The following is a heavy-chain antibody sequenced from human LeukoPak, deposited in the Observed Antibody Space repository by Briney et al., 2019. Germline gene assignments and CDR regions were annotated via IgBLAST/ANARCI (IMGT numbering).Heavy chain of an antibody. D-gene: IGHD5-12*01. Sequence: ASVTVSCKASGYTFTGYYMHWVRQAPGQGLEWMGWINPNSGGTNYAQKFQGRVTMTRDTSISTAYMELSRLRSDDTAVYYCARAPGGYSGYDHDYWGQGTLVTVSS. V-gene: IGHV1-2*02. CDR3: ARAPGGYSGYDHDY. CDR1: GYTFTGYY. CDR2: INPNSGGT. J-gene: IGHJ4*02.